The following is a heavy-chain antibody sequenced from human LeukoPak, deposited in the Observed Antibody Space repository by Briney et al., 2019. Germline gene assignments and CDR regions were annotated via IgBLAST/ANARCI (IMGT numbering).Heavy chain of an antibody. V-gene: IGHV1-2*02. CDR1: GYTFTGYY. Sequence: ASVKVSCKASGYTFTGYYMHWVRQAPGQGLEWMGWINPNSGGTNYAQKFQGRVTMTRDTSISTAYMELSRLRSDDTAVYYCARWGDDFWSTKTEDYWGQGTLVTVSS. D-gene: IGHD3-3*01. CDR2: INPNSGGT. J-gene: IGHJ4*02. CDR3: ARWGDDFWSTKTEDY.